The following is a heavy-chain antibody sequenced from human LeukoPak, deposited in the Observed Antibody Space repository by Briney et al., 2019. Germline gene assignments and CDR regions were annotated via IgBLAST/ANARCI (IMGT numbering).Heavy chain of an antibody. D-gene: IGHD7-27*01. J-gene: IGHJ4*02. CDR2: IHPSGGST. Sequence: ASVKVSCKASGYTFTSYYMHWVRQAPGQGLEWMGIIHPSGGSTSYAQKFQGRVTMTRDMSTSTVYMELSSLRSEDTAVYYCTLPRTGEFYFDYWGQGTLVTVSS. CDR3: TLPRTGEFYFDY. V-gene: IGHV1-46*01. CDR1: GYTFTSYY.